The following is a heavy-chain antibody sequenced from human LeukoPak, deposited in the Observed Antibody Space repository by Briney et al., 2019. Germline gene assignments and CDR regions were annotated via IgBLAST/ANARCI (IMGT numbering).Heavy chain of an antibody. CDR1: GGSISSGDYY. CDR2: IYYSGST. Sequence: SQTLSLTCTVSGGSISSGDYYWSWIRQPPGKGLEWVGYIYYSGSTYYNPSLKSRVTISVDTSKNQFSLKLSSVTAADTAVYYCARCRDDRPVDYWGQGTLVTVSS. CDR3: ARCRDDRPVDY. J-gene: IGHJ4*02. D-gene: IGHD5-24*01. V-gene: IGHV4-30-4*08.